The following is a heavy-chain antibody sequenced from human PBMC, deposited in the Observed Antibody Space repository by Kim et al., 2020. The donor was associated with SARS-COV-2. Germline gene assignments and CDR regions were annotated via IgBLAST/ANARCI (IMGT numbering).Heavy chain of an antibody. Sequence: GGSLRLSCAASGFTFSSYGMHWVRQAPGKGLEWVAVIWYDGSNKYYSDSVKGRFTISRDNSKNTLYMQMNSLRAEDTAVYYCARGRRGTGYFPGELDYWGQGTLVTVSS. CDR1: GFTFSSYG. CDR2: IWYDGSNK. CDR3: ARGRRGTGYFPGELDY. V-gene: IGHV3-33*01. D-gene: IGHD3-9*01. J-gene: IGHJ4*02.